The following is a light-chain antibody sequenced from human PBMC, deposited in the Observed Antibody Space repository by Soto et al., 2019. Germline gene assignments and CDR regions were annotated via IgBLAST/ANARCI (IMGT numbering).Light chain of an antibody. J-gene: IGKJ5*01. CDR2: DAS. CDR3: QQRSNWPPIT. CDR1: KSVSSY. Sequence: IVLTQSPSTLSLSPGERATLFCRASKSVSSYLAWYQQKPGQAPRLLIYDASNRATGIPARFSGSGSGTDFTLTISSLEPEDFAVYYCQQRSNWPPITFGQGTRLEIK. V-gene: IGKV3-11*01.